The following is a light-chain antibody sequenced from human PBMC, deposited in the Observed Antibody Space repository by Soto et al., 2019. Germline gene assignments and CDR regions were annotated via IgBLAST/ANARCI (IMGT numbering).Light chain of an antibody. CDR1: QSVSSY. Sequence: EIVLTQSPATLSLSPGERAALSCRASQSVSSYLAWYQQKPGQAPRLLIYAASKRAPGIPARFTGSGSGTDFTLTISSLEPEDFAVYFCQQRSNWPSTFGGGTKVEI. CDR2: AAS. CDR3: QQRSNWPST. V-gene: IGKV3-11*01. J-gene: IGKJ4*01.